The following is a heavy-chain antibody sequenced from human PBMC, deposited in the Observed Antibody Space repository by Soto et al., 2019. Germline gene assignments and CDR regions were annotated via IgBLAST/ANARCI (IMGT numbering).Heavy chain of an antibody. Sequence: SETLSLTCAVYGGSFSGYYWSWIRQPPGKGLEWIGEINHSGSTNYNPSLKSRVTISVDTSKNQFSLKLSSVTAADTAVYYCARGRKAVITTLIKTPPDPWGQGTLVTVSS. J-gene: IGHJ5*02. D-gene: IGHD3-22*01. CDR2: INHSGST. CDR1: GGSFSGYY. V-gene: IGHV4-34*01. CDR3: ARGRKAVITTLIKTPPDP.